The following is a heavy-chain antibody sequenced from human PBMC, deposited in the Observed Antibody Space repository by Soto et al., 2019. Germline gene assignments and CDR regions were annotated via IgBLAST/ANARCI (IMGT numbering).Heavy chain of an antibody. V-gene: IGHV4-39*07. D-gene: IGHD4-17*01. CDR3: ARGLLYGGNLDY. Sequence: PSETLSLTCTVSGGSISSSSYYWGWIRQPPGKGLEWIGSIYYSGSTNYNPSLKSRVTISVDTSKNQFSLKLSSVTAADTAVYYCARGLLYGGNLDYWGQGTLVTVSS. CDR2: IYYSGST. J-gene: IGHJ4*02. CDR1: GGSISSSSYY.